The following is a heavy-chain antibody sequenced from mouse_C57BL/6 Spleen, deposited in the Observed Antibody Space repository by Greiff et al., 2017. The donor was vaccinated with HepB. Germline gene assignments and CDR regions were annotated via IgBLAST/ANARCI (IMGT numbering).Heavy chain of an antibody. CDR1: GFTFSSYA. CDR3: TRDRGDGYIYFDY. Sequence: DVHLVESGEGLVKPGGSLKLSCAASGFTFSSYAMSWVRQTPEKRLEWVAYISSGGDYIYYADTVKGRFTISRDNARNTLYLQMSSLKSEDTAMYYCTRDRGDGYIYFDYWGQGTTLTVSS. D-gene: IGHD2-3*01. J-gene: IGHJ2*01. V-gene: IGHV5-9-1*02. CDR2: ISSGGDYI.